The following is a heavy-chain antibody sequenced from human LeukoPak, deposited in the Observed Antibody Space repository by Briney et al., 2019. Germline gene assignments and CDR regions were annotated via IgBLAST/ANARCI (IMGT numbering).Heavy chain of an antibody. CDR2: IWYDRGDR. D-gene: IGHD6-19*01. CDR3: ARDKWGNGWTGSIDN. CDR1: GFTFSNYA. J-gene: IGHJ4*02. V-gene: IGHV3-33*01. Sequence: GGSLRLSCAASGFTFSNYAMHWVRQAPGKGLEWVAVIWYDRGDRYYADAVKGRFTISRDDSKNTLYLQIKSLRAEDTAVYYCARDKWGNGWTGSIDNWGQGTLVTLSA.